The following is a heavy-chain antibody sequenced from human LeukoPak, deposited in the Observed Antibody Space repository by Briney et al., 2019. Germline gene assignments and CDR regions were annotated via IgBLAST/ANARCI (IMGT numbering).Heavy chain of an antibody. V-gene: IGHV1-24*01. D-gene: IGHD6-19*01. CDR2: FDPEDGET. J-gene: IGHJ4*02. CDR1: GYTLTELS. Sequence: ASVKVSCKVSGYTLTELSMHWVRQAPGKGLEWMGVFDPEDGETIYAQKFQGRVTMTEDTSTDTAYMELSSLRSEDTAVYYCATAPGIAVAGTPEPPDYWGQGTLVTVSS. CDR3: ATAPGIAVAGTPEPPDY.